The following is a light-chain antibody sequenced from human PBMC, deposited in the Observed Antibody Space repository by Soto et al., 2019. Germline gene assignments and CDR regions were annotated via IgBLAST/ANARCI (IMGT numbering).Light chain of an antibody. Sequence: EIVMTQSPATLSVSPGDRATLSCRASQGVSSNLAWYQQKPGQAPRLLIYGASSRATGIPDRFSGSGSGTDFTLTISSLQPEDIATYYCQQYSHLITFGQGTRLEIK. CDR3: QQYSHLIT. CDR1: QGVSSN. CDR2: GAS. J-gene: IGKJ5*01. V-gene: IGKV3D-15*01.